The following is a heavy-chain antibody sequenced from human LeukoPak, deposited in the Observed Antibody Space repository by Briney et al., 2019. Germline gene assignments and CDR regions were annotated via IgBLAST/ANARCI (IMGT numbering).Heavy chain of an antibody. J-gene: IGHJ4*02. D-gene: IGHD5-18*01. Sequence: GGSLRLSCAASGFTFSSYAMSWVRQAPGKGLEWVSAISGSGGSTYYADSVKGRFTISRDNSKNMLYLQMNSLRAEDTAVYYCAKGGYSYGYFDYWGQGTLVTVSS. V-gene: IGHV3-23*01. CDR1: GFTFSSYA. CDR2: ISGSGGST. CDR3: AKGGYSYGYFDY.